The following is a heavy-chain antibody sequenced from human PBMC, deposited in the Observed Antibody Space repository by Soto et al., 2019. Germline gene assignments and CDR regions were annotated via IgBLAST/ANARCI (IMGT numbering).Heavy chain of an antibody. D-gene: IGHD1-26*01. V-gene: IGHV4-38-2*02. CDR3: ARDGQWEIYYFDY. CDR2: IYHSGST. CDR1: GYSIIRGYY. Sequence: SETLSLTCAVSGYSIIRGYYWGLIRQPPGKGLEWIGSIYHSGSTYYNPSLKSRVTISVGTSKNQFSLKLSTVSAADTAVYYCARDGQWEIYYFDYWGQGTLVTVSS. J-gene: IGHJ4*02.